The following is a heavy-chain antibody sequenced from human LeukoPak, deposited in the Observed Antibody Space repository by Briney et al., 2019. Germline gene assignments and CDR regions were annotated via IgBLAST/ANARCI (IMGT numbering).Heavy chain of an antibody. J-gene: IGHJ4*02. V-gene: IGHV3-49*04. CDR1: GFTFGDYA. CDR3: TRVNSSSWYYFDY. D-gene: IGHD6-13*01. Sequence: GWSLRLSCTASGFTFGDYAMSWVRQAPGKGLEWVGFIRSKAYGGTTEYAASVKGRFTISRDDSKSIAYLQMNSLKTEDTAVYYCTRVNSSSWYYFDYWGQGTLVTVSS. CDR2: IRSKAYGGTT.